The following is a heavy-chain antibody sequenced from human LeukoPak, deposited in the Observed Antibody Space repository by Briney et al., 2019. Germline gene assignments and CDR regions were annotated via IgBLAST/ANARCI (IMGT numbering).Heavy chain of an antibody. CDR1: GGSISSSSYY. D-gene: IGHD2/OR15-2a*01. CDR2: IYYSGST. V-gene: IGHV4-39*01. CDR3: ARIYGTYGMDV. J-gene: IGHJ6*02. Sequence: PSETLSLTCTVSGGSISSSSYYWGWIRRPPGKGLEWIGSIYYSGSTYYNPSLKSRVTISVDTSKNQFSLKLSSVTAADTAVYYCARIYGTYGMDVWGQGTTVTVSS.